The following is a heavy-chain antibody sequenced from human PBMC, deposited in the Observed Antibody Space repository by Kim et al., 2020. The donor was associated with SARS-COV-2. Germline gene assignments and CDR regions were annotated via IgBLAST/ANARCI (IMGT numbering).Heavy chain of an antibody. CDR1: GFTFSSYS. Sequence: GGSLRLSCAASGFTFSSYSMNWVRQAPGKGLEWVSSISSSSSYIYYADSVKGRFTISRDNAKNSLYLQMNSLRAEDTAVYYCARDLWLMTTVVTNDYWGQGTLVTGSS. V-gene: IGHV3-21*01. CDR3: ARDLWLMTTVVTNDY. J-gene: IGHJ4*02. D-gene: IGHD4-17*01. CDR2: ISSSSSYI.